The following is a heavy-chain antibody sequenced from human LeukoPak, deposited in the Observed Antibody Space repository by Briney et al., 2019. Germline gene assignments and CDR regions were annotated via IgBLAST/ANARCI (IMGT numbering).Heavy chain of an antibody. CDR1: GFTFSNYW. CDR3: ARVDSGHTLDY. CDR2: IKQDVSET. V-gene: IGHV3-7*03. Sequence: SGGSRRLSCAASGFTFSNYWMSWVRQAPGKGLEWVASIKQDVSETYYVDSVKGRFTISRDNAKNSLYLQMNSLRAEDTAVYYCARVDSGHTLDYWGQGTLVTVSS. D-gene: IGHD4/OR15-4a*01. J-gene: IGHJ4*02.